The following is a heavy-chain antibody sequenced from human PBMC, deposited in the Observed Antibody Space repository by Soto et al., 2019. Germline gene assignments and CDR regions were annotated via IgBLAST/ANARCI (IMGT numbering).Heavy chain of an antibody. CDR3: ARMSSSISPGC. D-gene: IGHD2-2*01. CDR1: GFTFSTYS. Sequence: GGSLRLSCAASGFTFSTYSMNWVRQAPGKGLEWVAYINSTGTIKYYAGSVKGRFTISRDKAKNSLYLQMNSLRAEDTAVYYCARMSSSISPGCWGQGTLVTVSS. V-gene: IGHV3-48*01. J-gene: IGHJ4*02. CDR2: INSTGTIK.